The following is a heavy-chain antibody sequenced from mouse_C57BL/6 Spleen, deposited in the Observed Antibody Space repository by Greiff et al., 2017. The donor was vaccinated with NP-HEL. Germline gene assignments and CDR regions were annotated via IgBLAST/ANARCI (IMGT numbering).Heavy chain of an antibody. CDR2: INPSTGGT. CDR3: ARSYWVLDY. V-gene: IGHV1-42*01. Sequence: VQLQQSGPELVKPGASVKISCKASGYSFTGYYMNWVKQSPEKSLEWIGEINPSTGGTTYNQKFKAKATLTVDKSSSTAYMQLKSLTSEDSAVYYCARSYWVLDYWGQGTTLTVSS. J-gene: IGHJ2*01. CDR1: GYSFTGYY. D-gene: IGHD2-10*01.